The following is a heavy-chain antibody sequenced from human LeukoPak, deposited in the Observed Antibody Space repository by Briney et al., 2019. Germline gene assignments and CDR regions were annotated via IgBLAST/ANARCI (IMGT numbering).Heavy chain of an antibody. CDR2: IKQDGNEK. CDR1: GFRFNTYW. J-gene: IGHJ4*02. CDR3: ARDTLGEGEDANYAVYYFDY. D-gene: IGHD4/OR15-4a*01. V-gene: IGHV3-7*01. Sequence: GGSLRLSCAASGFRFNTYWMSWVRQAPGKGLEWVANIKQDGNEKYYADSVKGRFTISRDNGKTSLDLQMHSLRADDTAVYYCARDTLGEGEDANYAVYYFDYWGQGTVVTVSS.